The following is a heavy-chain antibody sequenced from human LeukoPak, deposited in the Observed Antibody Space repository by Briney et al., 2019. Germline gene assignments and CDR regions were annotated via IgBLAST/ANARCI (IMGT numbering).Heavy chain of an antibody. CDR3: AKGSGYCSSTSCYGWFDP. V-gene: IGHV3-23*01. D-gene: IGHD2-2*01. J-gene: IGHJ5*02. CDR1: GFTFSTYA. CDR2: ISGSGGGT. Sequence: GGSLRLSCAASGFTFSTYAVTWVRQAPGKGLEWVSTISGSGGGTYYADSVKGRFTISRDNSKNTLYLQMNSLRAEDTAVYYCAKGSGYCSSTSCYGWFDPWGQGTLVTVSS.